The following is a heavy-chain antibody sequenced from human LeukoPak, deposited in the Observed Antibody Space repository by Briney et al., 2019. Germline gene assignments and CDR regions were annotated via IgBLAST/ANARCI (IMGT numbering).Heavy chain of an antibody. Sequence: GRSLRLSCAVSGFTFSRNSMHWVRQAPGKGLEWVTGISYDGNNRHYADSVKGRFTISRDNSKNTLYLQMNSLRPEDTAVYYCAREALTGSWHWFDPWGQGTLVTVSS. CDR1: GFTFSRNS. V-gene: IGHV3-30-3*01. CDR3: AREALTGSWHWFDP. J-gene: IGHJ5*02. D-gene: IGHD2-15*01. CDR2: ISYDGNNR.